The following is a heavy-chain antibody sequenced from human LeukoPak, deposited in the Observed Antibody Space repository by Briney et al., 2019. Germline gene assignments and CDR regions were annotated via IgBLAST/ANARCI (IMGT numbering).Heavy chain of an antibody. CDR3: ASYYGSGSKFDP. V-gene: IGHV3-23*01. Sequence: GGSLRLSCAASGFTFSSYAMSWVRQAPGKGLEWVSGFSGGDGSTSYADSVKGRFTISRDNSKNTLYLQMNSLRAEDTAVYYCASYYGSGSKFDPWGQGTLVTVSS. D-gene: IGHD3-10*01. CDR1: GFTFSSYA. CDR2: FSGGDGST. J-gene: IGHJ5*02.